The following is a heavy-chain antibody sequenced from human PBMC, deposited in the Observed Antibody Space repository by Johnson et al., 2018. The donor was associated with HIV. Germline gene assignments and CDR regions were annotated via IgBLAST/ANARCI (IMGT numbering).Heavy chain of an antibody. CDR1: GISVIKNY. V-gene: IGHV3-23*04. CDR2: ISGSGGST. J-gene: IGHJ3*02. D-gene: IGHD3-22*01. Sequence: VQLVESGGGLVKPGGSLRLSCEASGISVIKNYMSWVRQAPGKGLEWVSAISGSGGSTYYADSVKGRFTISRDSSKNTLYLQMNSLRAEDTALYYCARGGRYYDPGAFDIWGQGAMVTVSS. CDR3: ARGGRYYDPGAFDI.